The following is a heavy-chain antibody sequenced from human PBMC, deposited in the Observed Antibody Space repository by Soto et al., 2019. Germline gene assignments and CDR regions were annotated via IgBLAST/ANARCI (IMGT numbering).Heavy chain of an antibody. CDR2: MYNSGTS. J-gene: IGHJ4*01. Sequence: QVQLQESGPGLLKPSQTLSLTCSVSGGSISSGTYYWSWIRHRPGKGLEWIGYMYNSGTSSYSPSLKSRSVISVDTSKNQFSLKLTSVTAADTDTYFCARRLSGSSAFDYWGLGILVTVSS. CDR3: ARRLSGSSAFDY. D-gene: IGHD2-15*01. CDR1: GGSISSGTYY. V-gene: IGHV4-31*03.